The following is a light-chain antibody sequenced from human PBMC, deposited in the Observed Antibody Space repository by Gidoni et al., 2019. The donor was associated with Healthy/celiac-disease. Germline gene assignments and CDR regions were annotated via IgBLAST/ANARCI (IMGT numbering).Light chain of an antibody. CDR2: EVS. Sequence: QSALTQPASVSGSPGQSITISCTGTSSDVGGYNYFSWYQQHPGKAPKLMIYEVSNRPPGVSNRFSGSRSGNTASLTISELQAEDEADYYCSSYTSSSDWVFGGGTKLTVL. CDR1: SSDVGGYNY. J-gene: IGLJ3*02. V-gene: IGLV2-14*01. CDR3: SSYTSSSDWV.